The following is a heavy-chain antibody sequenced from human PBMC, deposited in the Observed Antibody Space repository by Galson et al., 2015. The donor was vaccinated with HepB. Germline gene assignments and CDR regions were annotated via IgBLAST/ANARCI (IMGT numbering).Heavy chain of an antibody. CDR3: VRDAGRYCSGASCYPGYDY. Sequence: SVKVSCKASGYTFISYGVIWVRQAPGQGLEWMGWISTYNGNTKYAQKFQGRVTMTTDTSTSTAYMDLRSLRSDDTAVYYCVRDAGRYCSGASCYPGYDYWG. J-gene: IGHJ4*01. D-gene: IGHD2-15*01. CDR1: GYTFISYG. V-gene: IGHV1-18*01. CDR2: ISTYNGNT.